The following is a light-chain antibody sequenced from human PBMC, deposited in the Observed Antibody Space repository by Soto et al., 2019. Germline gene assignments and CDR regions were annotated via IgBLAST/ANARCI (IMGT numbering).Light chain of an antibody. Sequence: EVVLTQSPATLSLSPGEGATLSCRVSQSISSSYLSWYQQRPGQAPRLLIYGASTRATGIPARFSGSGRGSGTDFTLTISSLQPEDFAVYYCQQDYNLPLTFGQGTRLEIK. CDR2: GAS. V-gene: IGKV3D-7*01. CDR1: QSISSSY. CDR3: QQDYNLPLT. J-gene: IGKJ5*01.